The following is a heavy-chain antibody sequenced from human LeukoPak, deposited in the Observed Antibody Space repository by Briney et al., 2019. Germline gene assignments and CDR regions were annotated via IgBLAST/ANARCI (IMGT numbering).Heavy chain of an antibody. CDR3: ARDSPYSSWFDP. CDR1: GYTLTELS. CDR2: FDPEDGET. J-gene: IGHJ5*02. V-gene: IGHV1-24*01. Sequence: ASVKVSCKVSGYTLTELSMHWVRQAPGKGLEWMGGFDPEDGETIYAQKFQGRVTMTEDTSTDTAYMELSSLRSEDTAVYYCARDSPYSSWFDPWGQGTLVTVSS. D-gene: IGHD1-26*01.